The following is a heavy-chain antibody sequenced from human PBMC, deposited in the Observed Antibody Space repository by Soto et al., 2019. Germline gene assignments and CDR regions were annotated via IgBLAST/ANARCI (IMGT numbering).Heavy chain of an antibody. CDR3: ARGKGGVRGVIGNWFDP. Sequence: EVQLVESGGGLVQPGGSLRLSCAASGFTFSSYDMHWVRQATGKGLEWVSAIGTAGDTYYPGSVKGRFTISRENAKNSLYLQMNGLRAEDTAVYYCARGKGGVRGVIGNWFDPWGQGTLVTVSS. CDR1: GFTFSSYD. CDR2: IGTAGDT. D-gene: IGHD3-10*01. J-gene: IGHJ5*02. V-gene: IGHV3-13*01.